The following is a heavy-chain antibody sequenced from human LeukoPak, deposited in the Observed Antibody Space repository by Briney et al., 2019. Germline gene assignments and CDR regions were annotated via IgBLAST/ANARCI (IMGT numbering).Heavy chain of an antibody. V-gene: IGHV3-30*18. CDR3: AKMIAADPFDY. D-gene: IGHD6-13*01. Sequence: QSGGSLRLSCAASGFTFSSYGMHWVRQAPGKGLEWVAVISYDGSNKYYADSVKGRFTISRDNSKNTLYLQMNSLRAEDTAVYYCAKMIAADPFDYWGQGTLVTVSS. CDR1: GFTFSSYG. J-gene: IGHJ4*02. CDR2: ISYDGSNK.